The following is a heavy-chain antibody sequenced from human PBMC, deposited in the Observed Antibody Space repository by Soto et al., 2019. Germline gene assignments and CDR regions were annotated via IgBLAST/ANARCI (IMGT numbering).Heavy chain of an antibody. V-gene: IGHV1-18*04. CDR3: AMDYGDRPEYFKH. CDR1: GYTFTSYG. Sequence: QVQLVQSGPDLKRPGASMKVSCKASGYTFTSYGISWVRQAPGQGLEWMAWISPLKGRTQYSQKAQGRVTLSTDTSPNTAYMEKTTLRVDDTAVYYCAMDYGDRPEYFKHWGQGTLVTVS. J-gene: IGHJ1*01. D-gene: IGHD4-17*01. CDR2: ISPLKGRT.